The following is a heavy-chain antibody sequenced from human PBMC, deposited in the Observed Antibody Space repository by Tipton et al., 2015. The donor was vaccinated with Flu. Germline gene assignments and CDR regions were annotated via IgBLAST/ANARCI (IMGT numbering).Heavy chain of an antibody. CDR2: MNQDGSEK. D-gene: IGHD5-12*01. V-gene: IGHV3-7*01. J-gene: IGHJ4*02. Sequence: LSLTCAASGFSFSSYWMSWVRQAPGKGLEWVANMNQDGSEKNYMDAVKGRFSTSRDNAKNSVYLQMNSLRAGDTAVYYCARDRGYSCFDYWGLGNLVTVSS. CDR3: ARDRGYSCFDY. CDR1: GFSFSSYW.